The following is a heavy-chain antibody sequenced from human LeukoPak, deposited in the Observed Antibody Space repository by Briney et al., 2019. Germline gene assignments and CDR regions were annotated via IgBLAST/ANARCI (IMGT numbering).Heavy chain of an antibody. J-gene: IGHJ4*02. CDR1: GFSFTDFS. D-gene: IGHD3-22*01. CDR2: IGGGGTNT. CDR3: AKDARGYHRPIDH. V-gene: IGHV3-23*01. Sequence: GGSLRLSCAASGFSFTDFSMSWVRQAPGKGLEWVSGIGGGGTNTDYADSVKGRFTISRDNSKNTLTLQMSSLRADDTAVYFCAKDARGYHRPIDHWGQGILVTVSS.